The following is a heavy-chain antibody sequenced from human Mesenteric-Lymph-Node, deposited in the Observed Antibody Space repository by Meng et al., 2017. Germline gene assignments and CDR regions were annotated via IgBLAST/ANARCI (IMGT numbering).Heavy chain of an antibody. V-gene: IGHV1-3*04. CDR3: ATGTEIVSTLDF. CDR1: GYTFTASA. CDR2: INSDNGDT. Sequence: QVQLVQAGAEVNKPGVLVKISCRASGYTFTASAVHWGRQARGPRLEWMGRINSDNGDTNYSQRFQDRVTISRDTSATTAYMELSSLRSEDTAVYYCATGTEIVSTLDFWGQGTLVTASS. D-gene: IGHD3-16*02. J-gene: IGHJ4*02.